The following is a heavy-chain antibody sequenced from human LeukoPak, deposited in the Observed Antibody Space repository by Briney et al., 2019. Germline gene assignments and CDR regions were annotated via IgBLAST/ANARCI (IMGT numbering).Heavy chain of an antibody. CDR2: INHSGST. V-gene: IGHV4-34*01. Sequence: PSETLSLTCAVYGESFSVYYGSCIPHPPGEGRECIGDINHSGSTNYNTSLKSRVTISVDTSKNQFSLKLSSVTAADTAVYYCARCLGYCSGGSCYAIRGYYSDYWGQGTLVTVSS. J-gene: IGHJ4*02. CDR1: GESFSVYY. CDR3: ARCLGYCSGGSCYAIRGYYSDY. D-gene: IGHD2-15*01.